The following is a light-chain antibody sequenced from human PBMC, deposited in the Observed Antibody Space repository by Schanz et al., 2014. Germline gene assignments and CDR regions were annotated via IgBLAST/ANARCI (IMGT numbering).Light chain of an antibody. V-gene: IGLV2-14*01. J-gene: IGLJ3*02. CDR3: SSYTSSSTWV. CDR2: DVS. Sequence: QSDLTQPPSASGSPGQSVTISCTGTSSDVGGYKYVSWYQQHPGKVPKLMIYDVSNRPSGVSNRFSGSKSGNTASLTISGLQAEDEADYYCSSYTSSSTWVFGGGTKLTVL. CDR1: SSDVGGYKY.